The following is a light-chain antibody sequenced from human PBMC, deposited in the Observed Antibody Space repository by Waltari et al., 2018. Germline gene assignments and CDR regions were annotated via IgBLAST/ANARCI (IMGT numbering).Light chain of an antibody. J-gene: IGLJ3*02. CDR1: SGRIDSNY. CDR3: QSYDSSNHNWV. V-gene: IGLV6-57*01. CDR2: EDN. Sequence: NFMLTPPHSVSESPGKTVTISCTRSSGRIDSNYVQWYQQLPGSSPTTVIYEDNQRPSGVPDRFSGSIDSSSNSASLTISGLKTEDEADYYCQSYDSSNHNWVFGGGTKLTVL.